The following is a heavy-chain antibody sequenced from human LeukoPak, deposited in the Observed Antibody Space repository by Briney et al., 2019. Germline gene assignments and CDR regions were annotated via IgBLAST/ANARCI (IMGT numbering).Heavy chain of an antibody. Sequence: PGGSLRLSCAASGFTFSSYWMHWVRQAPGKGLVWVSRINSDRSSTSYADSVKGRFTISRDNAENTLYLQMNSLRAEDTAVYYCARGRPGLAPTYSSSWYDSYGMDVWGQGTTVTVSS. CDR3: ARGRPGLAPTYSSSWYDSYGMDV. V-gene: IGHV3-74*01. CDR1: GFTFSSYW. CDR2: INSDRSST. J-gene: IGHJ6*02. D-gene: IGHD6-13*01.